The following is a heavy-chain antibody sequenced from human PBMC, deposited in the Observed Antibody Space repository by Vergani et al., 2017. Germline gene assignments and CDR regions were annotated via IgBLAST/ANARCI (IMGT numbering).Heavy chain of an antibody. CDR1: GGSVSSGSYY. CDR2: IYYSGST. D-gene: IGHD1-26*01. V-gene: IGHV4-61*01. Sequence: QVQLQESGPGLVKPSETLSLTCTVSGGSVSSGSYYWSWIWQPPGKGLEWIGYIYYSGSTNYNPSLKSRVTISVDTSKNQFSLKLSSVTAADTAVYYCARGRNTIVGATHAFDIWGQGTMVTVSS. CDR3: ARGRNTIVGATHAFDI. J-gene: IGHJ3*02.